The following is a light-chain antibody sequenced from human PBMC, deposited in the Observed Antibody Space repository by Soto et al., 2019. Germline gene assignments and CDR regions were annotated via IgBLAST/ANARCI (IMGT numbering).Light chain of an antibody. J-gene: IGKJ4*01. V-gene: IGKV3-11*01. Sequence: EIVLTQSPATLSLSPGERATLSCRASQSVSSYLAWYQQKPGQAPRLLIYDASNRATGIPARFSDSGSWTDLTFIITSLEPSDFAVYFCEQRTNWTFGGGTKVEIQ. CDR2: DAS. CDR3: EQRTNWT. CDR1: QSVSSY.